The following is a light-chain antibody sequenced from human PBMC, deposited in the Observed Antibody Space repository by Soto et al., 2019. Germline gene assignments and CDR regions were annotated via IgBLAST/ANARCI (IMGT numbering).Light chain of an antibody. CDR1: QTINKN. Sequence: DIHMTQAPSSLSASVGDSVTITCRASQTINKNLNWYHQKPGQAPNLLIYSASDFQSGVPSRFSGSGSGTEFTLTISGLHPEDFATYYCQQSFSTPYTFGQGTDLQI. J-gene: IGKJ2*01. CDR2: SAS. V-gene: IGKV1-39*01. CDR3: QQSFSTPYT.